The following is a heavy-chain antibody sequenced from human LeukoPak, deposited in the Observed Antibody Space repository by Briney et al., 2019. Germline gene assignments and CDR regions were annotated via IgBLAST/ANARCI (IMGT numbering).Heavy chain of an antibody. D-gene: IGHD4-11*01. CDR3: ARGDYGNQRSNNWFDP. CDR1: GESFRAYY. Sequence: SETLSLTCAVYGESFRAYYWTWLRQTPGKGLEWIGEISHSGSTNYNPSLKSRVTISVDTSKSQFSLRLSSVTAADTAVYYCARGDYGNQRSNNWFDPWRQGTLVTVSS. J-gene: IGHJ5*02. V-gene: IGHV4-34*01. CDR2: ISHSGST.